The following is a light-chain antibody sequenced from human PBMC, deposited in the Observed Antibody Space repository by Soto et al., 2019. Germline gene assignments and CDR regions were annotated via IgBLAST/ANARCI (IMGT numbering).Light chain of an antibody. Sequence: EIVLTQSPGTRSLSPGERATLSCRASQSVSSSYLAWYQRKPGQAPRLLIYGASSRATGIPDRFSGSGSGTDFTLTISRLEPEDFAVYYCQQYGTSRTFGQGTKVDIK. CDR3: QQYGTSRT. CDR1: QSVSSSY. V-gene: IGKV3-20*01. CDR2: GAS. J-gene: IGKJ1*01.